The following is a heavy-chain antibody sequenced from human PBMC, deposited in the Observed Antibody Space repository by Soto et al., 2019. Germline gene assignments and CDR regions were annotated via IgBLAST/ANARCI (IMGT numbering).Heavy chain of an antibody. Sequence: EVQLAESGGGMVQPGGSLRLSCVASGFTFSSYDMHWVRQAPGKGLEYVSSISSNGGTTYYGNSVKGRFTISRDNSKNTLYLQMGSLRAEDMAFYYCVRRVSGNDDYWGQGTLVTVSS. CDR1: GFTFSSYD. CDR2: ISSNGGTT. V-gene: IGHV3-64*01. D-gene: IGHD1-1*01. J-gene: IGHJ4*02. CDR3: VRRVSGNDDY.